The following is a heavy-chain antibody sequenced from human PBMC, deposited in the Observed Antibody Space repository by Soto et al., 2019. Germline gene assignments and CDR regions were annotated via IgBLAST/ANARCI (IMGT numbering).Heavy chain of an antibody. CDR2: IYYSGST. D-gene: IGHD3-16*01. J-gene: IGHJ4*02. V-gene: IGHV4-31*03. CDR3: ARGEDSSPTLDY. CDR1: GGSISSGGYY. Sequence: SETLSLTCTVSGGSISSGGYYWSWIRQHPGKGLEWIGYIYYSGSTYYNPSLKSRVTISVGTSKNQFSPKLSSVTAADTAVYYCARGEDSSPTLDYWGQGTLVTVSS.